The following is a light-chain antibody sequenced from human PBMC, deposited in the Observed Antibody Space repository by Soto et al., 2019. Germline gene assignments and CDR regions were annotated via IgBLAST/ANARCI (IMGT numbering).Light chain of an antibody. CDR3: QQYGSSPGT. Sequence: EIVLTQSPGTLSLSPGERVTLSCRASQSVSSSYLAWYQQKPGQAPRLLIYGASSRATGIPDRFCGSGSGTDFTLTISRLEPEDFAVYYCQQYGSSPGTFGQGTKVEIK. CDR2: GAS. V-gene: IGKV3-20*01. CDR1: QSVSSSY. J-gene: IGKJ1*01.